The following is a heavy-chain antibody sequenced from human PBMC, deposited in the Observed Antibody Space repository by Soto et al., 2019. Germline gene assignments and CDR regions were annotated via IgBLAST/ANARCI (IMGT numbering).Heavy chain of an antibody. CDR2: IYDSGST. CDR3: ARLKPYDMNKSDY. Sequence: SETLSLTCAVSGGSIGSSNWWSWVRQSPGKGLEWIGEIYDSGSTNYNPSLKSRVTISLDKSKNQFSLKLSSVNAADTAVHYCARLKPYDMNKSDYWGQASLVTVSS. D-gene: IGHD3-9*01. V-gene: IGHV4-4*02. CDR1: GGSIGSSNW. J-gene: IGHJ4*02.